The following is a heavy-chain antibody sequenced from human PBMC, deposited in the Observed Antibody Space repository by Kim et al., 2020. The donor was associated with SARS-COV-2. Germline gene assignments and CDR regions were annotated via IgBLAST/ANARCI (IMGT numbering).Heavy chain of an antibody. CDR2: IDHSGTT. D-gene: IGHD3-16*01. J-gene: IGHJ6*03. V-gene: IGHV4-34*01. Sequence: SETLSLTCGVYGESLIGYYWSWIRQPPGKGLEWIGEIDHSGTTSYNPSLKSRATISLATSEKQLSLWLNSVTDADTAVYYCARIGAPATDSYYHTMDVWG. CDR1: GESLIGYY. CDR3: ARIGAPATDSYYHTMDV.